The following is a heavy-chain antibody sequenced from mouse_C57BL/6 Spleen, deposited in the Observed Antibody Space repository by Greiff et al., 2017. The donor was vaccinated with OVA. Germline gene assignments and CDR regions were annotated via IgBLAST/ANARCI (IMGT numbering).Heavy chain of an antibody. CDR1: GYAFSSSW. V-gene: IGHV1-82*01. Sequence: VKLMESGPELVKPGASVKISCKASGYAFSSSWMNWVKQRPGKGLEWIGRIYPGDGDTNYNGKFKGKATLTADKSSSTAYMQLSSLTSEDSAVYFCARAKGWLLPFDYWGQGTTLTVSS. CDR2: IYPGDGDT. D-gene: IGHD2-3*01. CDR3: ARAKGWLLPFDY. J-gene: IGHJ2*01.